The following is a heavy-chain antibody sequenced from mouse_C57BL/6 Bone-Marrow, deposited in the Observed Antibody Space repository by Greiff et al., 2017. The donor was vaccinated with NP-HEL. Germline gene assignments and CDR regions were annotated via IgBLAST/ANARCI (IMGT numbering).Heavy chain of an antibody. D-gene: IGHD2-2*01. V-gene: IGHV1-81*01. J-gene: IGHJ4*01. CDR2: IYPRSGNT. CDR3: APLYYGYDDGHYYAMDY. Sequence: VKLVESGAELARPGASVKLSCKASGYTFTSYGISWVKQRTGQGLEWIGEIYPRSGNTYYNEKFKGKATLTADKSSSTAYMELRSLTSEDSAVYFCAPLYYGYDDGHYYAMDYWGQGTSGTVSS. CDR1: GYTFTSYG.